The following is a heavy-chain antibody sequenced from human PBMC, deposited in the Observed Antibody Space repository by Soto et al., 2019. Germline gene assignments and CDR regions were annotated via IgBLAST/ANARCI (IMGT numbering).Heavy chain of an antibody. Sequence: GGSLRLSCAASGFTFSSYAMSWVRQAPGKGLEWVSAITGSGGSSYYADSVKGRFTISRDNSKNTLYLQMNSLRAEDTAVYYCAKVSGFIRYYYTSSFDYWGQGTLVTVSS. CDR1: GFTFSSYA. V-gene: IGHV3-23*01. J-gene: IGHJ4*02. D-gene: IGHD6-25*01. CDR3: AKVSGFIRYYYTSSFDY. CDR2: ITGSGGSS.